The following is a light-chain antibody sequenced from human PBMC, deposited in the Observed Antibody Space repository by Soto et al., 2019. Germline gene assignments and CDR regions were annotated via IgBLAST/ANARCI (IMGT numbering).Light chain of an antibody. J-gene: IGLJ1*01. Sequence: QSSLTPPSSVSGSPGQSITHPCPGTNSNVWSYNLVSWYQQHPGKAPKLMIYEVSKRPSGVSNRFSGSKSGNTASLTISGLQAEDEADYYCCSYAGSSTSFYVFGTGTKVTVL. CDR2: EVS. CDR3: CSYAGSSTSFYV. V-gene: IGLV2-23*02. CDR1: NSNVWSYNL.